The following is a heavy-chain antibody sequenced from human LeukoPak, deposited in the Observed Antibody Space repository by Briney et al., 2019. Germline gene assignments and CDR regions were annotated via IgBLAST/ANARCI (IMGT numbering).Heavy chain of an antibody. CDR3: ARGGGYCSSTSCYYFDS. CDR1: GFTFSSYS. CDR2: ISSTGNYI. V-gene: IGHV3-21*01. D-gene: IGHD2-2*01. Sequence: GGSLRLSCEASGFTFSSYSMNWARQPPRKGLEWVSSISSTGNYIYYADSVKRRLTVSRDNAKKSLYLQMNSLRAEDTAVYYCARGGGYCSSTSCYYFDSWGQGTLVTVSS. J-gene: IGHJ4*02.